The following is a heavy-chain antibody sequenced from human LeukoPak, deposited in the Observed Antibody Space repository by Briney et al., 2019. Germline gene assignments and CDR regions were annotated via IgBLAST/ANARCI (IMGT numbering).Heavy chain of an antibody. CDR3: ARVDWYKFDY. CDR2: INQDGSEK. CDR1: GFTFSIYW. D-gene: IGHD3-9*01. J-gene: IGHJ4*02. V-gene: IGHV3-7*02. Sequence: GGSLRLSCAASGFTFSIYWMSWVRQAPGIGLEWEANINQDGSEKYYVDSVKGRFTISRDNAKNSLYPQMNSLGAEDTAVYYCARVDWYKFDYWGQGTLVTVSS.